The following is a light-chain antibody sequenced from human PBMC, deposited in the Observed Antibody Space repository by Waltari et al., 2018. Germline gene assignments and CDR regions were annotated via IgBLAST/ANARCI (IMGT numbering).Light chain of an antibody. Sequence: EVVLTQSPGTLSLSTGERATLSCRASQSISTYLVWYQQRPGQAPRLLIYAASTRATGIPDRFSGSGFGTDFSLTISRLEPEDFAVYYCQNHGPLPATFGQGTRVEIK. J-gene: IGKJ1*01. CDR1: QSISTY. CDR2: AAS. CDR3: QNHGPLPAT. V-gene: IGKV3-20*01.